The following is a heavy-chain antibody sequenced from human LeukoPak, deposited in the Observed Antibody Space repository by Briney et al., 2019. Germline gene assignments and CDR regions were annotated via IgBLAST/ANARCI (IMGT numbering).Heavy chain of an antibody. Sequence: ASVKVSRKASVYTLTIYGICWGRQAPGQGLEWMGWISAYNGNTNYAQKLQGRVTMTTDTSTSTAYMELRTLSSDDTAVYYCARDRAKSIVVVPAGYWGQGTLVTVSS. CDR2: ISAYNGNT. J-gene: IGHJ4*02. CDR3: ARDRAKSIVVVPAGY. D-gene: IGHD2-2*01. V-gene: IGHV1-18*01. CDR1: VYTLTIYG.